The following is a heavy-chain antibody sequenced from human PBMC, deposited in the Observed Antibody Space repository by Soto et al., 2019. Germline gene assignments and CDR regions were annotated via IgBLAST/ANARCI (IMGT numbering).Heavy chain of an antibody. CDR1: GGTFSSYT. Sequence: ASVKVSCKASGGTFSSYTISWVRQAPGQGLEWMGRIIPILGIANYAQKFQGRVTITADKSTSTAYMELSSLRSEDTAVYYCARTPEFNYDFWSGLCLAGFEHTPSPCYYYYMDVWGKGTTVTVSS. D-gene: IGHD3-3*01. CDR2: IIPILGIA. CDR3: ARTPEFNYDFWSGLCLAGFEHTPSPCYYYYMDV. J-gene: IGHJ6*03. V-gene: IGHV1-69*02.